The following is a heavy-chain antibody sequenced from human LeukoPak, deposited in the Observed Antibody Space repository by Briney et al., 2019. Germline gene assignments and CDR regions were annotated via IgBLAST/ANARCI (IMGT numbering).Heavy chain of an antibody. CDR3: ARATYYYDSSGYLGPLPLDY. CDR1: GGSFSGYY. CDR2: IYYSGST. Sequence: KPSETLSLTCAVYGGSFSGYYWSWIRQPPGKGLEWIGYIYYSGSTNYNPSLKSRVTISVDTSKNQFSLKLSSVTAADTAVYYCARATYYYDSSGYLGPLPLDYWGQGTLVTVSS. J-gene: IGHJ4*02. V-gene: IGHV4-59*01. D-gene: IGHD3-22*01.